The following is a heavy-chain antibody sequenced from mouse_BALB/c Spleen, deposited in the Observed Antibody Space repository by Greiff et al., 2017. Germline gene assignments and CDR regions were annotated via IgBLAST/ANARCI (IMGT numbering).Heavy chain of an antibody. CDR3: ARRYFDY. CDR2: ISSGSSTI. V-gene: IGHV5-17*02. Sequence: EVKVEESGGGLVQPGGSRKLSCAASGFTFSSFGMHWVRQAPEKGLEWVAYISSGSSTIYYADTVKGRFTISRDNPKNTLFLQMTSLRSEDTAMYYCARRYFDYWGQGTTLTVSS. CDR1: GFTFSSFG. J-gene: IGHJ2*01.